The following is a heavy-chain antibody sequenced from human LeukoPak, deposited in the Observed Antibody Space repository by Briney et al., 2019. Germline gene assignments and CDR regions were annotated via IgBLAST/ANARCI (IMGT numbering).Heavy chain of an antibody. J-gene: IGHJ4*02. V-gene: IGHV3-23*01. CDR1: GFTFSSYA. D-gene: IGHD3-3*01. CDR3: AKGSGDFWSGYYAY. CDR2: ISGSGGST. Sequence: GGSLRLSCAASGFTFSSYAMSWVRQAPGKGLEWVSAISGSGGSTYYADSVKGRFTISRDNSQNTLYLQMNSLRAEDTAVYYCAKGSGDFWSGYYAYWGQGTLVTVSS.